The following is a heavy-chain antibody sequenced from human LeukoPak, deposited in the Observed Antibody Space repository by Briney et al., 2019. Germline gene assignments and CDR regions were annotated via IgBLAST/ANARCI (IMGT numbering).Heavy chain of an antibody. Sequence: GSLRLSCAASGFTFSDHHMDWVRQAPGKGLEWVGRSRNKGNSYRTEYAASVKGRFTISRDDSKDSLYLQMNNLKTEDTAVYYCTRVRVVGINSDFDYWGQGALVTVSS. J-gene: IGHJ4*02. D-gene: IGHD3-22*01. CDR1: GFTFSDHH. CDR2: SRNKGNSYRT. V-gene: IGHV3-72*01. CDR3: TRVRVVGINSDFDY.